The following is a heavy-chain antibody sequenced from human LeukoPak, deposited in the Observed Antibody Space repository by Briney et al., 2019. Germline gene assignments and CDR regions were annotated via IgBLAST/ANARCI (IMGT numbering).Heavy chain of an antibody. CDR1: GFTYSSCL. J-gene: IGHJ4*02. CDR2: INSDGSSA. V-gene: IGHV3-74*01. Sequence: PGGSLRLSCAASGFTYSSCLMHWVRQPPGQGLVWVSRINSDGSSASYADSGKGRFTISRDNAKNTLYPQMSSVRAEDTAVYYCARDPREEQWFVPWGQGTLVTVSS. CDR3: ARDPREEQWFVP. D-gene: IGHD6-19*01.